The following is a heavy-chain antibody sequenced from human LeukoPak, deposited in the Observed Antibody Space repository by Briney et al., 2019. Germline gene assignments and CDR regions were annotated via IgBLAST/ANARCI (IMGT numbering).Heavy chain of an antibody. CDR3: ARDSYSGDTRVRWFDP. D-gene: IGHD4-17*01. V-gene: IGHV3-66*01. CDR2: LYRDGPT. J-gene: IGHJ5*02. CDR1: GFTVSNNY. Sequence: GGSLRLSCAASGFTVSNNYMSWVRQAPGKGLEWVSVLYRDGPTYYADSVKDRSTISRDNSKNTLYLQMNSLRAEDTAVYYCARDSYSGDTRVRWFDPWGQGTLVTVSS.